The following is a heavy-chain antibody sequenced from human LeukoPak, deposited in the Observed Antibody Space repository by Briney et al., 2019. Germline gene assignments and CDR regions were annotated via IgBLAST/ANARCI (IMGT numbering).Heavy chain of an antibody. CDR1: GFSFSSYG. J-gene: IGHJ4*02. D-gene: IGHD6-6*01. Sequence: GGSLRLSCAASGFSFSSYGMHWVRQAPGKRLEWVTFIRYDGSNKYYADSVKGRFTISRDNSKNTLYLQMNSLRAEDTAVYYCAKEIGAARPRYYFDYWGQGTLVTVSS. CDR2: IRYDGSNK. V-gene: IGHV3-30*02. CDR3: AKEIGAARPRYYFDY.